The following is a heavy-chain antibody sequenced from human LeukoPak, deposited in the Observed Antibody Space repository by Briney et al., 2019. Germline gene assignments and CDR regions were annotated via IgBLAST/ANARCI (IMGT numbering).Heavy chain of an antibody. CDR1: GYTFTGYY. Sequence: ASVKVSCKASGYTFTGYYMHWVRQAPGQGLEWMGWINLNSGGTNYAQKFQGRVTMTRDTSISTAYMELSRLRSDDTAVYYCARVETSRGPSYYDSSGYPDYWGQGTLVTVSS. CDR2: INLNSGGT. D-gene: IGHD3-22*01. CDR3: ARVETSRGPSYYDSSGYPDY. J-gene: IGHJ4*02. V-gene: IGHV1-2*02.